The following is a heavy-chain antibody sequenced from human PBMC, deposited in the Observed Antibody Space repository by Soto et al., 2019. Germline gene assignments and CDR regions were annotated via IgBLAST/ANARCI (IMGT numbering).Heavy chain of an antibody. CDR3: ARSGSSWNLRGFDS. CDR1: GGTFSSYA. J-gene: IGHJ4*01. D-gene: IGHD6-13*01. CDR2: IIPIFGTA. Sequence: GASVKVSCKASGGTFSSYAISWVRQAPGQGLEWMGGIIPIFGTANYAQKFQGRVTITADESTSTAYMELSSLRSEDTAVYYCARSGSSWNLRGFDSWGHGTLVTVSS. V-gene: IGHV1-69*13.